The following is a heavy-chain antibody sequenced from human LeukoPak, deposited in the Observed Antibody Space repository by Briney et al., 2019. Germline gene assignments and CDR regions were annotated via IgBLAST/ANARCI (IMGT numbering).Heavy chain of an antibody. CDR3: AREVRGGRIDY. CDR2: IYYSGST. V-gene: IGHV4-59*01. J-gene: IGHJ4*02. D-gene: IGHD3-10*01. CDR1: GGSISSYY. Sequence: SETLSLTCTVSGGSISSYYWSWIRQPPGKGLEWTGYIYYSGSTNYNPSLKSRVTISVDTSKNQFSLKLSSVTAADTAVYYCAREVRGGRIDYWGQGTLVTVSS.